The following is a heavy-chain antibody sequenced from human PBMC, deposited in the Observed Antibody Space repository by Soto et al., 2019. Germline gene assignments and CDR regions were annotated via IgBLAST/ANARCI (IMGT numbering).Heavy chain of an antibody. D-gene: IGHD2-8*01. V-gene: IGHV3-72*01. CDR3: TRVRIYADESGRPFDI. CDR1: GFTFSDHY. J-gene: IGHJ3*02. CDR2: IRNKANSYST. Sequence: EVQLVESGGGLVQPGGSLRLSCAASGFTFSDHYMDWVRQAPGRGLEWVVRIRNKANSYSTQYAASVKGRFTISRDESKTSLSLKMNSLKTEDTAVYYCTRVRIYADESGRPFDIWGQGTVVTVSS.